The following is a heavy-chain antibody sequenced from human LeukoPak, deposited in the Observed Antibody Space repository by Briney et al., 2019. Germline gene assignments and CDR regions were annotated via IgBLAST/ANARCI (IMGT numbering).Heavy chain of an antibody. Sequence: SETLSLTCAVYGGSFRGYYWSWIRQPPGKGLEWIGEINHSGSTNYNPSLKSRVTISVDTSKNQFSLKLSSVTAADTAVYYCARLLGNYYYYMDVWGKGTTVTVSS. D-gene: IGHD1-26*01. CDR3: ARLLGNYYYYMDV. CDR2: INHSGST. J-gene: IGHJ6*03. CDR1: GGSFRGYY. V-gene: IGHV4-34*01.